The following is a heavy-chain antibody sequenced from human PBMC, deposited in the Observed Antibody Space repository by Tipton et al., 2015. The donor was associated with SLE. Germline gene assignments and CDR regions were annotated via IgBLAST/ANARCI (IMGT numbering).Heavy chain of an antibody. V-gene: IGHV4-39*07. J-gene: IGHJ4*02. Sequence: TLSLTCTVSGGSISSSSYYWGWIRQPPGKGLEWIGSIYYSGSTYYNPSLKSRVTISVDTSKNQFSLKLSSVTAADTAVYYCAGHDYTGYFDYWGQGTLVTVSS. CDR2: IYYSGST. CDR3: AGHDYTGYFDY. CDR1: GGSISSSSYY. D-gene: IGHD4-11*01.